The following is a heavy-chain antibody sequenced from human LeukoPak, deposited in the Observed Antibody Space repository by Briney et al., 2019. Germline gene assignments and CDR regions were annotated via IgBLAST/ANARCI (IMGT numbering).Heavy chain of an antibody. Sequence: GGSLRLSCAASGFTFSSYGMHWVRQAPGKGLEWVAFIRYDGSNKYYADSVKGRFTISRDNSKNTLYLQMNSLRAEDTAVYYCARDNTYYYGSGSYYPYYYYYMDVWGKGTTDTVSS. CDR2: IRYDGSNK. CDR3: ARDNTYYYGSGSYYPYYYYYMDV. J-gene: IGHJ6*03. D-gene: IGHD3-10*01. CDR1: GFTFSSYG. V-gene: IGHV3-30*02.